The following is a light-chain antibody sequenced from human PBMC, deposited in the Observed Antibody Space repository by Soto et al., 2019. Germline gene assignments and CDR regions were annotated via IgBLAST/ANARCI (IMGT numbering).Light chain of an antibody. J-gene: IGKJ1*01. CDR3: QQYYSTLPA. Sequence: DIVMTQSPDSLAVSLGERATINCKSSQSVLYSSSNKNYLAWYQQKPGQPPKLLIYWASTREFGVPDRFSGSGSGTDFTLTISSLQAEDVAVYYCQQYYSTLPAFGQGTKVEIK. CDR2: WAS. V-gene: IGKV4-1*01. CDR1: QSVLYSSSNKNY.